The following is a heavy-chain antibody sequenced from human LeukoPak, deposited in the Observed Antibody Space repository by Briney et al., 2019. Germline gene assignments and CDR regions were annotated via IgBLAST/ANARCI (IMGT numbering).Heavy chain of an antibody. V-gene: IGHV5-51*01. CDR2: IFPGDSDA. Sequence: GESLKISCKASGYRFSTSWIGWVRQMPGKGLEWMGYIFPGDSDATYNPSFQGQVTISADKSISTAYLQWSSLKASDTAMYYCARRYSGSYLSAFDIWGQGTMVTVSS. CDR1: GYRFSTSW. CDR3: ARRYSGSYLSAFDI. J-gene: IGHJ3*02. D-gene: IGHD1-26*01.